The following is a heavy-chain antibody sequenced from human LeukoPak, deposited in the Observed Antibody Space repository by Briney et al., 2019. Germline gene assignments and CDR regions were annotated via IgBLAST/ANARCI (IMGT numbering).Heavy chain of an antibody. J-gene: IGHJ4*02. V-gene: IGHV4-39*07. CDR2: IYYSGST. CDR3: ARKDPMGAGGFDY. CDR1: GGSISSSTYY. Sequence: PSETLSLTCTVSGGSISSSTYYWGWIRQPPGKGLEWIGSIYYSGSTYYNPSLKSRVTISVDTSKNQLSLKLSSVTAADTAVYYCARKDPMGAGGFDYWGQGTLVTVSS. D-gene: IGHD1-26*01.